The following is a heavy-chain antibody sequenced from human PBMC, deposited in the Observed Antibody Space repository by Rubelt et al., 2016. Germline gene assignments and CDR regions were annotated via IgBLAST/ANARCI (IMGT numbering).Heavy chain of an antibody. Sequence: ESGPGLVKPSETLSLTCTVSGGSISSSSYYWGWIRQPPGKGLEWIGSIYYSGSTYYNPSLKSRVTISVDTSKNQFSLKLSSVTAADTAEYYCARDGWVFAGMWDYWGQGTLVTVSS. D-gene: IGHD2-21*01. CDR3: ARDGWVFAGMWDY. CDR1: GGSISSSSYY. V-gene: IGHV4-39*07. J-gene: IGHJ4*02. CDR2: IYYSGST.